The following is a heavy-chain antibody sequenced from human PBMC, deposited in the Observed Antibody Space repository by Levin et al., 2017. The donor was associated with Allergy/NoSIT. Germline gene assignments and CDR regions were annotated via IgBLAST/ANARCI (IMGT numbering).Heavy chain of an antibody. Sequence: GGSLRLSCAASGFDFSISAMAWVRQAPGEGLEWVSTISNGGHSTYYADSVRGRFTISRDNSKRTIYLQMSSLRDGDTALYFCARQYSGYDHFDYWGQGALVAVSS. D-gene: IGHD5-12*01. V-gene: IGHV3-23*01. CDR2: ISNGGHST. CDR3: ARQYSGYDHFDY. CDR1: GFDFSISA. J-gene: IGHJ4*02.